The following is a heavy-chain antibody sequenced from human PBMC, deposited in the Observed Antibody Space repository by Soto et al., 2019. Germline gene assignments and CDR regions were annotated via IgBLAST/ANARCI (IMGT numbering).Heavy chain of an antibody. D-gene: IGHD2-8*01. Sequence: QVQLEQSGAEVKKPGSSVKVSCKASGGTFRTAAVSWVRQAPGQGLEWMGGIMPVFRTPDYAQKFHGRVTITADASTSTAYTELSGLRSDDTAVYYCARDNDRPQLGGNYYYILDVWGQGTTITVSS. CDR2: IMPVFRTP. V-gene: IGHV1-69*12. CDR3: ARDNDRPQLGGNYYYILDV. J-gene: IGHJ6*02. CDR1: GGTFRTAA.